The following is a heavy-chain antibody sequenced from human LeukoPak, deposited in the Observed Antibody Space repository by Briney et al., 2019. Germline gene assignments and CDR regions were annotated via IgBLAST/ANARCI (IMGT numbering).Heavy chain of an antibody. J-gene: IGHJ3*02. Sequence: AGRSLRLSCATSGLTFSSYALTWVRQAPGKGLQWVSSIIGNGGNTSYAASMKRRFTMSSDNSKHTMYLQINSLRAEDTAVYYCARWSTARNYYYDTSGYYSREAFDIWGQGTMVTVSP. CDR2: IIGNGGNT. CDR3: ARWSTARNYYYDTSGYYSREAFDI. V-gene: IGHV3-23*01. CDR1: GLTFSSYA. D-gene: IGHD3-22*01.